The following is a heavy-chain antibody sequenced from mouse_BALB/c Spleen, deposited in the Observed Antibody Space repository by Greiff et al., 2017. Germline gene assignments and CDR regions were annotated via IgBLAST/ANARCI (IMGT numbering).Heavy chain of an antibody. D-gene: IGHD2-14*01. CDR3: ARWAYYRYEGIAY. Sequence: VQLQQSGPGLVKPSQSLSLTCTVTGYSITSDYAWNWIRQFPGNKLEWMGYISYSGSTSYNPSLKSRISITRDTSKNQFFLQLNSVTTEDTATYYCARWAYYRYEGIAYWGQGTLVTVSA. CDR1: GYSITSDYA. V-gene: IGHV3-2*02. CDR2: ISYSGST. J-gene: IGHJ3*01.